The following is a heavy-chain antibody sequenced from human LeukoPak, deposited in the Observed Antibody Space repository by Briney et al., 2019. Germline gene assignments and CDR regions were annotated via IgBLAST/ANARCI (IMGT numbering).Heavy chain of an antibody. J-gene: IGHJ4*02. CDR3: AKVAEMGTILGKFDN. CDR1: GFTFSSYA. CDR2: ISGNGGRT. Sequence: HPGGSLRLSCAASGFTFSSYAMSWVRQAPGKGLEWVSVISGNGGRTYYGDSVKGRFTISRDNSKNTLYLQMNSLRAEDTAVFYCAKVAEMGTILGKFDNWGQGTLVTVSS. D-gene: IGHD5-24*01. V-gene: IGHV3-23*01.